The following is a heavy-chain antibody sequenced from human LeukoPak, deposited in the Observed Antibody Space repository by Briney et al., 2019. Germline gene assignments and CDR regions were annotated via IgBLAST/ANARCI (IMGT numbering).Heavy chain of an antibody. CDR3: ARERGAYYYGSGSSRPIDY. CDR1: GFTFSSYG. Sequence: PGRSLRLSCAASGFTFSSYGMHWVRQAPGKGLEWVAVIWCDGSNKYYADSVKGRFTISRDNSKNTLYLQMNSLRAEDTAVYYCARERGAYYYGSGSSRPIDYWGQGTLVTVSS. V-gene: IGHV3-33*01. J-gene: IGHJ4*02. CDR2: IWCDGSNK. D-gene: IGHD3-10*01.